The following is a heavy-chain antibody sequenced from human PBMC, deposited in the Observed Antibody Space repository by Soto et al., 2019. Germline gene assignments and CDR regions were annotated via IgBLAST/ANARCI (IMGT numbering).Heavy chain of an antibody. CDR2: IIPIFGTA. V-gene: IGHV1-69*06. J-gene: IGHJ6*02. D-gene: IGHD1-1*01. CDR3: ARGNIQRSMDV. Sequence: ASVKVSCKASGGTFSSYSISWVRQSPGQGLEWMGGIIPIFGTANYAQKFQGRVTITADKSTSTAYMELSSLRSEDTAVYYCARGNIQRSMDVWGQGTTVTVSS. CDR1: GGTFSSYS.